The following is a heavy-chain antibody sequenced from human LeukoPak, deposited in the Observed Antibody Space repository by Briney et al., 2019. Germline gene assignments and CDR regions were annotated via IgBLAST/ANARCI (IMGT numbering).Heavy chain of an antibody. CDR3: AKAAREDYTVTMFIDY. CDR1: GFTLSSYA. D-gene: IGHD4-17*01. Sequence: GGSLRLSCAASGFTLSSYAMSWVRQAPGKGLEWVSAISASGGSTYYADSVKGRFTISRDNSKNTLYLQMNSLRAEDTAVYYCAKAAREDYTVTMFIDYWGQGTLVTVSS. CDR2: ISASGGST. J-gene: IGHJ4*02. V-gene: IGHV3-23*01.